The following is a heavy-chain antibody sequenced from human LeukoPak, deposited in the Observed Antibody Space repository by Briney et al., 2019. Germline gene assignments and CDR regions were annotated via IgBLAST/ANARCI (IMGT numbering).Heavy chain of an antibody. CDR3: ARHGVATIPYFDY. CDR1: GYSFTSYW. CDR2: IYPGDSDT. D-gene: IGHD5-12*01. V-gene: IGHV5-51*01. J-gene: IGHJ4*02. Sequence: GESLKISCKGSGYSFTSYWIGWVRQMPGKGLEWMGIIYPGDSDTRYSPSFQGQVTISADKSISTASLQWCSLKASDIAMYYCARHGVATIPYFDYWGQGTLVTVSS.